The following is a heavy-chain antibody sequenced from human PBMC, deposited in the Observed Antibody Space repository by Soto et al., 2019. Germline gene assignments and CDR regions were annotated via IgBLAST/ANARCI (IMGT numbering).Heavy chain of an antibody. CDR1: GGSFGNSA. CDR3: ASGVIWIGYFAVDS. V-gene: IGHV1-69*01. Sequence: QVQLVQSGAEVKKPGSSVKVSCKASGGSFGNSAINWVRQTPGQGLEWLGGFIPVYRTLNYAQKFQGRVTLPAAESTGTAYMTLSSLASDETAVYYCASGVIWIGYFAVDSWGQGTRVTVSS. CDR2: FIPVYRTL. D-gene: IGHD3-3*01. J-gene: IGHJ4*02.